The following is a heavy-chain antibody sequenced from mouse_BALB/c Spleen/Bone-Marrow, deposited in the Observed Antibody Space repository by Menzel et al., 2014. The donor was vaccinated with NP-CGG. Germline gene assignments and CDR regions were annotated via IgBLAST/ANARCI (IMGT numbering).Heavy chain of an antibody. CDR1: GFTFSDYY. Sequence: EVKVVESGGGLVKPGGSLKLSCAVSGFTFSDYYMYWVRQNPEKRLEWVATINDGGSYTYYPDSVKGRFTISRDNAKNNLYLQMSSLESEDTATYYCARDGNFAMDYWGQGTSVTVSS. J-gene: IGHJ4*01. CDR3: ARDGNFAMDY. D-gene: IGHD2-1*01. CDR2: INDGGSYT. V-gene: IGHV5-4*02.